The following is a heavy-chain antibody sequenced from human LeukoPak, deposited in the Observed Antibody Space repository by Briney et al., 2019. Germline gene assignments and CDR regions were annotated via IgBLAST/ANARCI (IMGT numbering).Heavy chain of an antibody. CDR2: IYYSGST. CDR3: ARRAYSSGWYYFDY. V-gene: IGHV4-59*01. J-gene: IGHJ4*02. CDR1: GGSISSYY. Sequence: KPSETLSLTCTVSGGSISSYYWSWIRQPPGKGLEWIGYIYYSGSTNYNPSLKGRVTISVDTSKNQFSLKLNSVTAADTAVYYCARRAYSSGWYYFDYWGQGTLVTVSS. D-gene: IGHD6-19*01.